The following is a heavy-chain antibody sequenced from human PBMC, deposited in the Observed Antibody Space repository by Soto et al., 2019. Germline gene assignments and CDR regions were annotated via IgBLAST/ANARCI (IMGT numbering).Heavy chain of an antibody. CDR3: ARASSGWYLHYYYGMDV. CDR2: TYYRSKWYN. V-gene: IGHV6-1*01. J-gene: IGHJ6*02. D-gene: IGHD6-19*01. Sequence: QTLSLTCAISGDSVSSNSAAWNWIRQSPSRGLEWLGSTYYRSKWYNDYAVSVKSRITINPDTSKNQFSLQLKSVTPEDTAVYYCARASSGWYLHYYYGMDVWGQGTTVTVSS. CDR1: GDSVSSNSAA.